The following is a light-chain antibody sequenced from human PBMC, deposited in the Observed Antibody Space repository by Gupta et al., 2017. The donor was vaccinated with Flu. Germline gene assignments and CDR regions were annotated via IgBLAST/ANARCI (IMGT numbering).Light chain of an antibody. CDR1: NSNIGSNF. CDR2: KND. Sequence: RVTISCSGSNSNIGSNFVCWYQQVPGTAPKLLIYKNDQRPSGVPDRFSGSKSGTSASLAIRGLQSEDEADDYCATWDDTLSGGFFGGGTRLTVL. J-gene: IGLJ2*01. CDR3: ATWDDTLSGGF. V-gene: IGLV1-47*01.